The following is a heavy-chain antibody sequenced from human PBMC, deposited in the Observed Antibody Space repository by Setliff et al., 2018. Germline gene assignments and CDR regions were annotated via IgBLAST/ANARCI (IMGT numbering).Heavy chain of an antibody. V-gene: IGHV4-34*01. CDR1: GGTFSDYY. J-gene: IGHJ1*01. CDR2: INHRGST. CDR3: ARHKTGAVGTGEHFQH. Sequence: SETLSLTCAAYGGTFSDYYWTWIRQPPGKGLEWVGEINHRGSTTYNPSLKSRVTISVDTSKNQFSLKLSSVTAADTAVYYCARHKTGAVGTGEHFQHWGQGTLVTVSS. D-gene: IGHD6-19*01.